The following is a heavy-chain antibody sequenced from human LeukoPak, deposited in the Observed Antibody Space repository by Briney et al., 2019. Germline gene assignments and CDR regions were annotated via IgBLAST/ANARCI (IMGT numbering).Heavy chain of an antibody. Sequence: PARSLRLSCAASGFTFSSYGMHWVRQASGKGLEWVAVISYDGSHKYYADSVKGRFTISRDNSKNTLYLQMNSLRAEDTAVYYCAKGPETGWYEYFQHWGQGTLVTVSS. V-gene: IGHV3-30*18. CDR2: ISYDGSHK. CDR1: GFTFSSYG. J-gene: IGHJ1*01. CDR3: AKGPETGWYEYFQH. D-gene: IGHD6-19*01.